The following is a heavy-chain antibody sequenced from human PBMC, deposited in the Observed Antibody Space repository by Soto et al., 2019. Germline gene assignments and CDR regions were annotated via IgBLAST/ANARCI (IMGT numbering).Heavy chain of an antibody. CDR3: ARDRAYSSSWKRLDY. CDR1: GFTFSDYY. Sequence: PGGSLRLSCAASGFTFSDYYMSWIRQAPGKGLEWVSYISSSGSTIYYADSVKGRFTISRDNAKNSLYLQMNSLRAEDTAVYYCARDRAYSSSWKRLDYWGQGTLVTVSS. V-gene: IGHV3-11*01. J-gene: IGHJ4*02. D-gene: IGHD6-13*01. CDR2: ISSSGSTI.